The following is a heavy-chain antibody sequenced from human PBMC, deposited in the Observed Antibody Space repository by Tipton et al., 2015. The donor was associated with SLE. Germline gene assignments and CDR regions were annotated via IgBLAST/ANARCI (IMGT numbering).Heavy chain of an antibody. D-gene: IGHD7-27*01. V-gene: IGHV4-61*01. Sequence: TLSLTCTVSGGSVSSGNYYWSWIRQPPGKGLEWIGYIYYSGSTKYNPSLNSRVTISVDTSKNQFSLNLSSVTAADTAVYYCARRSWGSSYFDYWGQGTLVTVSS. CDR2: IYYSGST. CDR3: ARRSWGSSYFDY. J-gene: IGHJ4*02. CDR1: GGSVSSGNYY.